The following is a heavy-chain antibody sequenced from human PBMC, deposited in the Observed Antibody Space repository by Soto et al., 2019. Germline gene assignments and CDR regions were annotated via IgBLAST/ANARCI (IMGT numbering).Heavy chain of an antibody. V-gene: IGHV4-34*01. Sequence: SETLSLTCAVYGGSFSGYYWSWIRQPPGKGLEWIGEINHSGSTNYNPSLKSRVTISVDTSKNQFSLKLSSVTAADTAVYYCARGKDEDVGYCSSTSCRDNWFDPWGQGTLVTVSS. CDR2: INHSGST. D-gene: IGHD2-2*01. J-gene: IGHJ5*02. CDR1: GGSFSGYY. CDR3: ARGKDEDVGYCSSTSCRDNWFDP.